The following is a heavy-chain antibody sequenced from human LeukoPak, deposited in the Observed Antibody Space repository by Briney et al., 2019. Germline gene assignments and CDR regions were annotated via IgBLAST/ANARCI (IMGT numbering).Heavy chain of an antibody. CDR3: ARGVGGGSLGRFDP. CDR1: GYTFTTYY. CDR2: INPSSGST. D-gene: IGHD2-15*01. V-gene: IGHV1-46*01. J-gene: IGHJ5*02. Sequence: ASVKVSCKASGYTFTTYYMHWVRQAPGQGLEWMGIINPSSGSTSYAQKFQGRVTMTRDTSISTAYMELSRLTYDDTAVYYCARGVGGGSLGRFDPWGQGTLVTVSS.